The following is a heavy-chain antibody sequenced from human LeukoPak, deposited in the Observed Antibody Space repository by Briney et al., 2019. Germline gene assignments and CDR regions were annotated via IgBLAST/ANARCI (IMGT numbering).Heavy chain of an antibody. J-gene: IGHJ3*02. CDR1: GFTFSTHG. V-gene: IGHV3-30*03. CDR3: ARVRQDSSGYRALDI. CDR2: TSFDESYK. D-gene: IGHD3-22*01. Sequence: GRSLRLSCVASGFTFSTHGMHWVRQAPGKGLEWVAVTSFDESYKNYADSVRGRFTISRDNSKNTLNLQMNSLRVEDTAVYYCARVRQDSSGYRALDIWGQGTLVTVSS.